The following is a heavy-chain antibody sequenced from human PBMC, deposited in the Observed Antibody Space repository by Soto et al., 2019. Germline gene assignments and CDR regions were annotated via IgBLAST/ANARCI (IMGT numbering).Heavy chain of an antibody. CDR1: SGSISSSNW. Sequence: QVQLQESGPGLVKPSGTLSLTCAVSSGSISSSNWWCWVRQPPGTGLEWIGEISHSGSTNYTPSLKSRVTISVDKSKNQVSLKLSSVTAADTVVYYCAGMLGDCSGGSCYPWGQGTLVTVAS. J-gene: IGHJ5*02. D-gene: IGHD2-15*01. CDR2: ISHSGST. V-gene: IGHV4-4*02. CDR3: AGMLGDCSGGSCYP.